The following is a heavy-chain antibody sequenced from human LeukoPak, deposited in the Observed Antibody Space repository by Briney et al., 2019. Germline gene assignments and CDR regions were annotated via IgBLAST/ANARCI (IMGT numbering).Heavy chain of an antibody. Sequence: GGSLSLSCAASGFTFSSYGMHWVRQAPGKGLEWVAVISYDGSNKYYADSVKGRFTISRDNSKNTLYLQMNSLRAEDTAVYYCAKPPYGYGSGSYSDYWGQGTLVTVSS. V-gene: IGHV3-30*18. CDR2: ISYDGSNK. CDR1: GFTFSSYG. D-gene: IGHD3-10*01. CDR3: AKPPYGYGSGSYSDY. J-gene: IGHJ4*02.